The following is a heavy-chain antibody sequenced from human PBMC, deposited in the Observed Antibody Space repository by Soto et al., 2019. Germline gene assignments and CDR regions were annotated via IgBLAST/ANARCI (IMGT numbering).Heavy chain of an antibody. CDR1: GFTFSSYW. CDR3: ARDLCSSTSCFFDY. Sequence: GGSLRLSCAASGFTFSSYWMSWVRQAPGKGLEWVANIKQDGSEKNYVDSVKGRFTISRDNAKNSLYLQMNSLRAEDTAVYFCARDLCSSTSCFFDYWGQGTLVTVSS. CDR2: IKQDGSEK. J-gene: IGHJ4*02. V-gene: IGHV3-7*01. D-gene: IGHD2-2*01.